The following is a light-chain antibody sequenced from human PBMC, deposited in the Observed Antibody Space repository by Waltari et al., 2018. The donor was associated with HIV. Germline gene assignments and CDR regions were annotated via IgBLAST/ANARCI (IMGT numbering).Light chain of an antibody. V-gene: IGKV1-12*01. CDR3: QQAFSFPHT. J-gene: IGKJ4*01. CDR2: GTS. Sequence: TQMAQSPASLSASVGDSVSFSCRASHPVADKLAWYQQRPGKPPKLLIYGTSRLQSGVPSRFAGFGSATNFSLTITGLRPEDSATYFCQQAFSFPHTFGGGTELDI. CDR1: HPVADK.